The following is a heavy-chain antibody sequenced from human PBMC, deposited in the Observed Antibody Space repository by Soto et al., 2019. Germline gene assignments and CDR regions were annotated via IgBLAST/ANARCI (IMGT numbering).Heavy chain of an antibody. CDR2: ISYDGSNK. Sequence: GGSLRLSCAASGFTFSSYGMHWVRQAPGKGLEWVAVISYDGSNKYYADSVKGRFTISRDNSKNTLYLQMNSLRAEDTAVYYCAKQLYGNWFDPWGQGTLVTVSS. V-gene: IGHV3-30*18. J-gene: IGHJ5*02. CDR1: GFTFSSYG. D-gene: IGHD2-8*01. CDR3: AKQLYGNWFDP.